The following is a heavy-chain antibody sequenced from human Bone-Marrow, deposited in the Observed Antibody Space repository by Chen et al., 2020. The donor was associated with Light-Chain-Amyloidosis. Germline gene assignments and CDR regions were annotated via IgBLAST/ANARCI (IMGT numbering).Heavy chain of an antibody. CDR2: VSGSTVST. CDR1: GFNFSSFG. V-gene: IGHV3-23*01. CDR3: TRKGGYFDF. D-gene: IGHD3-10*01. J-gene: IGHJ4*02. Sequence: LVQPGGSLRLSCATSGFNFSSFGVSWVRQAPGKGLEWVSTVSGSTVSTYYAGAVKGRFIISRDNSKSTLYLQMNSLRAGDTAVYFCTRKGGYFDFWGQGSLVTVSS.